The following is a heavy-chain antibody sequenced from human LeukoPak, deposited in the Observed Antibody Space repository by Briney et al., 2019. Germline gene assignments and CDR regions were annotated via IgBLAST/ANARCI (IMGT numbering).Heavy chain of an antibody. CDR3: ARHGSGSSYYYYMDV. Sequence: GGSLRLSCAASGFTFNTYSMNWVRQAPGKGLEWVSSISRSSDYIFYADSVRGRFTISRDNAKNSLYLQMNCLRAEDTAVYYCARHGSGSSYYYYMDVWGKGTTVTISS. D-gene: IGHD3-10*01. J-gene: IGHJ6*03. V-gene: IGHV3-21*01. CDR2: ISRSSDYI. CDR1: GFTFNTYS.